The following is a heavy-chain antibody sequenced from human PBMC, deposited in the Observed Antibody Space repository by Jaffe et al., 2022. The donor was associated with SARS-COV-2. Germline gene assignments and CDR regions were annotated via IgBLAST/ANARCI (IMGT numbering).Heavy chain of an antibody. CDR2: IFSDGST. D-gene: IGHD6-19*01. Sequence: EVQLAESGGGLIQPGGSLRLSCAASGFTVRGSYMTWVRQAPGKGLEWVSVIFSDGSTNYADSVRGRFSVSRDNSKNTLYLQMNSLRAEDTAVYYCARAALYESSASKGWGLAWGQGTLVTVSS. V-gene: IGHV3-53*01. J-gene: IGHJ5*02. CDR1: GFTVRGSY. CDR3: ARAALYESSASKGWGLA.